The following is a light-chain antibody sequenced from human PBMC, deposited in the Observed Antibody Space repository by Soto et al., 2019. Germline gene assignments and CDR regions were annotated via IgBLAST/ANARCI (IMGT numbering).Light chain of an antibody. V-gene: IGKV3-11*01. CDR1: QSVSSY. CDR3: QQRSNWPSLT. CDR2: DAS. J-gene: IGKJ4*01. Sequence: DIVLTQSPATLSLSPGERATLSCRASQSVSSYLAWYQHKPGQAPRLLISDASNRATSIPARFSGSGSESDFTLTISSLEPEDSAVYYCQQRSNWPSLTFGGGTKVAIK.